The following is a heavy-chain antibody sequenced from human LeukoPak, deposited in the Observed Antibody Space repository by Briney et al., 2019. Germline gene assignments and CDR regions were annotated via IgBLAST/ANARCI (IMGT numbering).Heavy chain of an antibody. D-gene: IGHD5-18*01. J-gene: IGHJ4*02. CDR3: ARELGRGYSYGRFDY. CDR2: IKQDGSEK. Sequence: PGGSLRLSCAASGFTFSSYWMSWVRQAPGKGLEWVANIKQDGSEKYYVDSVKGRFTISRDNAKNSLYLQMNSLRAEDTAVYYCARELGRGYSYGRFDYWGQGTLVTVSS. CDR1: GFTFSSYW. V-gene: IGHV3-7*01.